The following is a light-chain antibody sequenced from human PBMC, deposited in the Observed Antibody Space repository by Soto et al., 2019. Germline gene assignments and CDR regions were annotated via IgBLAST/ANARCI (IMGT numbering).Light chain of an antibody. Sequence: EIVMTQSPATLPVSPGERATLSCRASQSVSSNLAWYRQKPGQAPRLRIYGASTRATGVPARFSGSGSGTEFTLTINTLQSEDFAVYYCQHYNNWPYTFGQGTKLEIK. CDR1: QSVSSN. CDR3: QHYNNWPYT. V-gene: IGKV3-15*01. CDR2: GAS. J-gene: IGKJ2*01.